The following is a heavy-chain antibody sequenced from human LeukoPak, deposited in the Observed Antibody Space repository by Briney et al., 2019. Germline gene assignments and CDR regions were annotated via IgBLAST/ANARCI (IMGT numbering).Heavy chain of an antibody. Sequence: PGGSLRLSCAASGFIFSSYTMNWVRQAPGKGLEWVSYISSSSGTIFYADSVKGRFTISRDNAKNSLYLQMNSLRAEDTALYYCARAPGEHDAFDIWGQGTMVTVSS. CDR2: ISSSSGTI. V-gene: IGHV3-48*04. CDR1: GFIFSSYT. CDR3: ARAPGEHDAFDI. J-gene: IGHJ3*02. D-gene: IGHD1/OR15-1a*01.